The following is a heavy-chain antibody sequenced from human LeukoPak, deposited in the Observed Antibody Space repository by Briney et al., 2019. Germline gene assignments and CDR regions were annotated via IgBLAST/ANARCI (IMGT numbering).Heavy chain of an antibody. J-gene: IGHJ3*02. D-gene: IGHD3-10*01. V-gene: IGHV5-51*01. CDR3: AKFHYYYGSGIFDAFDI. CDR2: IYPGDFDT. Sequence: GESLKISCKGSGYSFMNNWIGWVRQMPGKGLEWMGIIYPGDFDTRYSPSFQGQVTISADKSISTAYLQWSSLRASDTAMYYCAKFHYYYGSGIFDAFDIWGLGTMVTVSS. CDR1: GYSFMNNW.